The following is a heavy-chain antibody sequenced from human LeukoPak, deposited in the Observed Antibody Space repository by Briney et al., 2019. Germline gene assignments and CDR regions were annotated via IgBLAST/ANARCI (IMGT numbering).Heavy chain of an antibody. V-gene: IGHV3-13*01. D-gene: IGHD6-13*01. CDR2: IGTAGDT. J-gene: IGHJ6*03. CDR3: ARGANSSRIDYMDV. Sequence: GGSLRLSCAASGFTFSSYDMHWVRQATGKGLEWVSAIGTAGDTYYPGSVKGRFTISRENAKNSLYLQMNSLRAGDTAVYYCARGANSSRIDYMDVWGKGTTVTISS. CDR1: GFTFSSYD.